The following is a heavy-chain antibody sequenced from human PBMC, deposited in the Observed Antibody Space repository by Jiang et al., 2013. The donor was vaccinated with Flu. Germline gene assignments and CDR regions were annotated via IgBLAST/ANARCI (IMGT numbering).Heavy chain of an antibody. CDR1: A. Sequence: AMSWFARRPGKGAWEWVGFIRSKAYGGTTEYAASVKGRFTISRDDSKSIAYLQMNSLKTEDTAVYYCTREKGYYGSGSYFPLGYWGQGTLVTVSS. CDR2: IRSKAYGGTT. CDR3: TREKGYYGSGSYFPLGY. D-gene: IGHD3-10*01. V-gene: IGHV3-49*03. J-gene: IGHJ4*02.